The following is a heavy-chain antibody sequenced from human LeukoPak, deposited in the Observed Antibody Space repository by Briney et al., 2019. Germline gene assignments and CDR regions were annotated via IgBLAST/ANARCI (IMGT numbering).Heavy chain of an antibody. CDR1: GYTFTSYY. CDR2: INPSGGST. CDR3: ARDQFQGLSVAFEFDY. D-gene: IGHD3-16*02. J-gene: IGHJ4*02. Sequence: ASVKVSYKASGYTFTSYYMHWVRQAPGQGLEWMGIINPSGGSTSYAQKFQGRVTMTRDTSTSTVYMELSSLRSEDTAVYYCARDQFQGLSVAFEFDYWGQGTLVTVSS. V-gene: IGHV1-46*01.